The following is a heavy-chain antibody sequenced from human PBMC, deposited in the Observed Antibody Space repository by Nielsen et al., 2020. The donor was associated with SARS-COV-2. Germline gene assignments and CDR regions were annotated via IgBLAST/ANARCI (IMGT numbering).Heavy chain of an antibody. Sequence: GESLKISCAASGFTFSSYAMHWVRQAPGKGLEWVAVISYDGSNKYYADSVKGRFTISRDNSKNTLYLQMNSLRAEDTAVYYCARDGRDYGDNYYYGMDVWGQGTTVTVSS. D-gene: IGHD4-17*01. V-gene: IGHV3-30*04. CDR3: ARDGRDYGDNYYYGMDV. CDR1: GFTFSSYA. J-gene: IGHJ6*02. CDR2: ISYDGSNK.